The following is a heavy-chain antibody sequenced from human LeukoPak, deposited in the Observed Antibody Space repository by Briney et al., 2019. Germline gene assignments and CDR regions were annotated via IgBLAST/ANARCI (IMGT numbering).Heavy chain of an antibody. Sequence: GGSLRLSCAASGFTFSSYGMLWARQAPGKGLEWVAVIWYDGSNKYYADSVKGRFTISRDNSKNTLYLQMNSLRAEDTAVYYCARDASNVYFDYWGQGTLVTVSS. CDR1: GFTFSSYG. D-gene: IGHD3-10*02. J-gene: IGHJ4*02. CDR2: IWYDGSNK. V-gene: IGHV3-33*01. CDR3: ARDASNVYFDY.